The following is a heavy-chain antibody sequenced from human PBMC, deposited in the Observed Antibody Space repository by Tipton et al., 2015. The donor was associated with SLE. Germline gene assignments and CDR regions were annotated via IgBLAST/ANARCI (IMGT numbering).Heavy chain of an antibody. CDR3: ARVQYTSGSYFFDY. Sequence: SLRLSCAASGFTFSDYYMSWIRQAPGKGLEWVSSISSGSLSMYYGDSVKGRFTISRDNAKNSLYLQMNSLREDDTAVYYCARVQYTSGSYFFDYWGQGTLVTVSS. CDR2: ISSGSLSM. V-gene: IGHV3-11*04. CDR1: GFTFSDYY. J-gene: IGHJ4*02. D-gene: IGHD6-19*01.